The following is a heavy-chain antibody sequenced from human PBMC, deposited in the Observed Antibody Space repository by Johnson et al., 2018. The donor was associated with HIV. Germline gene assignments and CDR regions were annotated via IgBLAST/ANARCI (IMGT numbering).Heavy chain of an antibody. Sequence: VQLVESGGGLVQPGGSLRLSCAASGFTFSSYDMHWVRQATGKGLEWVSAIGTAGDTYYPGSVKGRFTISRDNSKNTLYLQMNSLRAEDTAVYYCARERFSDMLTGYHAFDIWGQGTMVTVSS. CDR1: GFTFSSYD. CDR3: ARERFSDMLTGYHAFDI. V-gene: IGHV3-13*01. J-gene: IGHJ3*02. D-gene: IGHD3-9*01. CDR2: IGTAGDT.